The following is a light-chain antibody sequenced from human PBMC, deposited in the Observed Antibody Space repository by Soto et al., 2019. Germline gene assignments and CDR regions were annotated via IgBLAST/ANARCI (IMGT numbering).Light chain of an antibody. J-gene: IGLJ1*01. CDR2: DVN. CDR3: SSYTTANTPYV. Sequence: QSVLTQPASVSGSPGQSIAISCTGTSSDVGGSDFVSWYQHHPGKAPKLIIHDVNNRPSGVSARFSGSKSGNTASLTISGLQAEDEADYFCSSYTTANTPYVFGAGTKVTVL. V-gene: IGLV2-14*03. CDR1: SSDVGGSDF.